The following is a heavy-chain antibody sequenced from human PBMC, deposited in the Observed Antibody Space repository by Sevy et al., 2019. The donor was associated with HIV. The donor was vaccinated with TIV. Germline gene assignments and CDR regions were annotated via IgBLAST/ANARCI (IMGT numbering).Heavy chain of an antibody. CDR3: AREGLLEWLFSFDY. Sequence: GGSLRLSCAASGFTFSNYGMHWVRQAPGKGLGVAVMWYDGSNKYYSDSVKGRFTISRDNSKNTLYLQMNSLRAEDTAVYYCAREGLLEWLFSFDYWGQGTLVTVSS. V-gene: IGHV3-33*01. CDR2: MWYDGSNK. CDR1: GFTFSNYG. J-gene: IGHJ4*02. D-gene: IGHD3-3*01.